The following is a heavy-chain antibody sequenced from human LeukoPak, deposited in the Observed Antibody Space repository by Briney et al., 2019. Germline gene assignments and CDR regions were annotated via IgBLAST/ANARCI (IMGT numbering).Heavy chain of an antibody. Sequence: ASVKVSCKASGYTFTGYYMHWVRQAPGQGLEWMGWINPNSGGTNYAQKFQGGVTMTRDTSISTAYMELSRLRSDDTAVYYCARGDYDYVWGSYRLGAFDIWGQGTMVTVSS. J-gene: IGHJ3*02. CDR2: INPNSGGT. CDR3: ARGDYDYVWGSYRLGAFDI. V-gene: IGHV1-2*02. D-gene: IGHD3-16*02. CDR1: GYTFTGYY.